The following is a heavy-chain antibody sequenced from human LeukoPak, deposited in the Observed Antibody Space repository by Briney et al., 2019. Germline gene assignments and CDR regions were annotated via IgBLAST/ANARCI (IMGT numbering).Heavy chain of an antibody. J-gene: IGHJ3*02. D-gene: IGHD3-22*01. CDR3: ARAVGKGPLYDTSGYFHGGGAFDI. CDR1: GYTFTDYY. V-gene: IGHV1-46*01. CDR2: INPSGGTT. Sequence: ASVKVSCKASGYTFTDYYMHWMRQAPGQGLEWMGMINPSGGTTLYARKFQGRVTMTRDTSTSTVYMELSSLRSDDTAVYYCARAVGKGPLYDTSGYFHGGGAFDIWGQGTMVTVSS.